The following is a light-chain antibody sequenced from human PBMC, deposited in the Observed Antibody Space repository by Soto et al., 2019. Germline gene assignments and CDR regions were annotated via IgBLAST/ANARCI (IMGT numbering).Light chain of an antibody. CDR1: QSVSSSY. V-gene: IGKV3-20*01. J-gene: IGKJ1*01. CDR2: GAS. CDR3: QQHGSLLWT. Sequence: EIVLTQSPGTLSLSPGEGATLSCRASQSVSSSYLAWYQQKPGQAPRLLIYGASSRATGIPDRFSGSGSGTDFTLTISRLEPEDFAVYYCQQHGSLLWTFGQGTKVEIK.